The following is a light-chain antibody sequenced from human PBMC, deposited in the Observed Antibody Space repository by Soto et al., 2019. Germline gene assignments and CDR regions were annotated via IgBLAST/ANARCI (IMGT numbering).Light chain of an antibody. J-gene: IGKJ2*01. V-gene: IGKV1-39*01. Sequence: DIQMTQSPSSLSASVGDRVSISCRASQRISTYLNWYQQRPGKAPKLLIYAASYLQSGVPSRFSGSASGTDFTLTISSLEPEDFATYYCQQSYTTPRTFGQGTKVDIK. CDR2: AAS. CDR1: QRISTY. CDR3: QQSYTTPRT.